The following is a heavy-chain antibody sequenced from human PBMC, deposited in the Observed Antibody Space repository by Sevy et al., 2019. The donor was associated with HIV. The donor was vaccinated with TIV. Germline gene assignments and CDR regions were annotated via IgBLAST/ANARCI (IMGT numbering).Heavy chain of an antibody. CDR2: IYHSGST. CDR1: GGSISSSNW. CDR3: ARDYSSSWYSDYYYYGMDV. D-gene: IGHD6-13*01. V-gene: IGHV4-4*02. Sequence: SETLSLTCAVSGGSISSSNWWSWVRQPPGKGLEWIGEIYHSGSTNDNPSLKSQVTISVDKSKNQFSLKLSSVTAADTAVYYCARDYSSSWYSDYYYYGMDVWGQWTTVTVSS. J-gene: IGHJ6*02.